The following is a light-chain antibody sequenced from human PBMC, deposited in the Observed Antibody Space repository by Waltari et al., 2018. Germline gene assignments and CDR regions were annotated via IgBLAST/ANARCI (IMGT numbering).Light chain of an antibody. J-gene: IGLJ1*01. CDR1: TSNIGRNT. CDR3: AAWDDSLNALYV. V-gene: IGLV1-44*01. CDR2: NDQ. Sequence: QSVLTQPPSASGTPGQRVPISCSGTTSNIGRNTVALYQHLPGPPPHLLIYNDQQRPSGVPDRFSCSKAGTSASLAISGLQSEDDADYYCAAWDDSLNALYVFGTGTKVTVL.